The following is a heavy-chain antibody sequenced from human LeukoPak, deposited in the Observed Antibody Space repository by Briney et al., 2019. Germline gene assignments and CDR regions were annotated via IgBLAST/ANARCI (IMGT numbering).Heavy chain of an antibody. CDR3: ARVYSSSHNFDY. CDR2: ISSSSSYI. V-gene: IGHV3-21*01. J-gene: IGHJ4*02. Sequence: PGGSLRLSCAASGFTFSSYSMNWVRQAPGKGMEWVSSISSSSSYIYYADSVKGRFTISRDSAKNSLYLQMNSLRAEDTAVYYCARVYSSSHNFDYWGQGTLVTVSS. CDR1: GFTFSSYS. D-gene: IGHD6-6*01.